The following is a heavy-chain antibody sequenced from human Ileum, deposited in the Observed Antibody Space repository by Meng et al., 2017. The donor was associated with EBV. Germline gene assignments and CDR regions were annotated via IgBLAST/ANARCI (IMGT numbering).Heavy chain of an antibody. CDR1: SFTVSISG. Sequence: HLVVPGVCLVQRAGLQTPSCASSSFTVSISGMRWARPAPGERLVWGPRFNCHGPNTTYADSVMGRFTTSRHNAKNTLSLQMNTLRAEDTAVYYCVRGLSRPQQLTGGYWDQGTLVTVSS. D-gene: IGHD6-13*01. J-gene: IGHJ4*02. V-gene: IGHV3-74*01. CDR2: FNCHGPNT. CDR3: VRGLSRPQQLTGGY.